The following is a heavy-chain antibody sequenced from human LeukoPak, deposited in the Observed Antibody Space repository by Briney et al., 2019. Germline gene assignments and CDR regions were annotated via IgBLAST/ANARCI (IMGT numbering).Heavy chain of an antibody. D-gene: IGHD1-26*01. V-gene: IGHV4-61*02. CDR2: IYTSGST. CDR3: ATGSREAHIVGATTGLWY. J-gene: IGHJ4*02. Sequence: SQTLSLTCTVPGGSISRGSYYWSWIRQPAGKGLEWIGRIYTSGSTNYNPSLKSRVTISVDTSKNQFSLKLSSVTAADTAVYYCATGSREAHIVGATTGLWYWGQGTLVTVSS. CDR1: GGSISRGSYY.